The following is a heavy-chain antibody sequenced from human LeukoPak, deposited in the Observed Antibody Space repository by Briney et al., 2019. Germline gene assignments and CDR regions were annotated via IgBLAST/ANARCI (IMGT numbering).Heavy chain of an antibody. J-gene: IGHJ3*02. CDR2: INPNSGGT. Sequence: ASVKVSCKASGYTFTGYYMHWVRQAPGQGLEWMGWINPNSGGTNYAQKFQGRVTMTRDTSISAAYMELSRLRSDDTAVYYCARDLVLDYGDAGGAFDIWGQGTMVTVSS. V-gene: IGHV1-2*02. D-gene: IGHD4-17*01. CDR3: ARDLVLDYGDAGGAFDI. CDR1: GYTFTGYY.